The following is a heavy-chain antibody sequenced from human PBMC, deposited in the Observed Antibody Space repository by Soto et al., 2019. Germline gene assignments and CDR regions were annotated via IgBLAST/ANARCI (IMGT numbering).Heavy chain of an antibody. Sequence: ASVKVSCKASGYTFTSYYMHWVRQAPGQGLEWMGIINPSGGSTSYAQKFQGRVTMTRDTSTSTVYMELSSLRSEDTAVYYCARDGYYGSSGYSLWDAFDIWGQGTMVTVSS. CDR2: INPSGGST. D-gene: IGHD3-22*01. V-gene: IGHV1-46*01. J-gene: IGHJ3*02. CDR3: ARDGYYGSSGYSLWDAFDI. CDR1: GYTFTSYY.